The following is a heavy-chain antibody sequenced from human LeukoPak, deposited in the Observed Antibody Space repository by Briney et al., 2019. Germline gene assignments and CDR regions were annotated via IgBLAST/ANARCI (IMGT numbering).Heavy chain of an antibody. V-gene: IGHV3-53*01. CDR1: GFTVSTHY. Sequence: PGGSLRLSCAASGFTVSTHYMNWVRQAPGKGLGWVSVIENGDKASYADSVKGRFTISRDDSNNKVFLHLNSVRPEDTAVYYCARRGGYSGHDFGGGPEGYLDFWGQGTVVTVSS. CDR2: IENGDKA. CDR3: ARRGGYSGHDFGGGPEGYLDF. J-gene: IGHJ4*02. D-gene: IGHD5-12*01.